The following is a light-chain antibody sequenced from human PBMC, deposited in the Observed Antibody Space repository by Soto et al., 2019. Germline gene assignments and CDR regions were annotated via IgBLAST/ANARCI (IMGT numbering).Light chain of an antibody. V-gene: IGLV2-14*03. Sequence: QSVLTQPASVSGSPGQTITISCTGTSSDVGNYYYVSWYQQYPGKAPKLMIYAVSRRPSGVSNRFSGSKSGNTASLTISGLQAEDEADYYCTSYTPSSTYVFGTGTKLTVL. CDR3: TSYTPSSTYV. CDR2: AVS. CDR1: SSDVGNYYY. J-gene: IGLJ1*01.